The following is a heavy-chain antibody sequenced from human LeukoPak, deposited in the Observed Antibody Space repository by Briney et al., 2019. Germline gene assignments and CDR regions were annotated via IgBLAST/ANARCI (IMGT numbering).Heavy chain of an antibody. V-gene: IGHV3-48*03. CDR3: ARENTYYDFWSGYPHYYYYYMDV. CDR2: ISRSASTI. J-gene: IGHJ6*03. Sequence: GGSLRLSCAASGFTFSSYEMNWVRQAPGKGLEWVSYISRSASTIYYADSVKGRFTISRDNAKNSLYLQMNSLRAEDTAVYYCARENTYYDFWSGYPHYYYYYMDVWGKGTTVTVSS. D-gene: IGHD3-3*01. CDR1: GFTFSSYE.